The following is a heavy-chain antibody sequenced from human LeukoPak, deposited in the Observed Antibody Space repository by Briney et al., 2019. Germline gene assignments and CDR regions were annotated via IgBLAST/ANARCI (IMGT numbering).Heavy chain of an antibody. Sequence: SETLSLTCAVYGGSFSGYYWSWIRQPPGKGLEWIGEINHSGSTNYNPSLKSRVTISVDTSKNQFSLKLSSVTAADTAVYYCARERWGTSCELDYWGQGTLVTVSS. J-gene: IGHJ4*02. V-gene: IGHV4-34*01. CDR3: ARERWGTSCELDY. D-gene: IGHD2-2*01. CDR1: GGSFSGYY. CDR2: INHSGST.